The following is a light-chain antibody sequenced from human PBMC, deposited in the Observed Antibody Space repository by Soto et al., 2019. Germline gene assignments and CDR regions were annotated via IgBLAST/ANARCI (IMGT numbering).Light chain of an antibody. CDR2: GAS. J-gene: IGKJ5*01. CDR3: QQYKNWPTIT. Sequence: EIVMTQSPATLSVSPGERATLSCRASQSVRSNLAWYQQKPGQTPRLLIYGASTRATGIPARFSGSGSGTECTLTISSLQSEDFAVYYCQQYKNWPTITFGQGTRLEI. CDR1: QSVRSN. V-gene: IGKV3-15*01.